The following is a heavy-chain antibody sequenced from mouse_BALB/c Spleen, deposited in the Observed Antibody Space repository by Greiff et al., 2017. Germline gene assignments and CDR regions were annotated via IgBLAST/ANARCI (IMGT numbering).Heavy chain of an antibody. CDR2: IYPGSGST. Sequence: LQQPGSELVRPGASVKLSCKASGYTFTSYWMHWVKQRPGQGLEWIGNIYPGSGSTNYDEKFKSKATLTVDTSSSTAYMQLSSLTSEDSAVYYCTRWGDGAWFAYWGQGTLVTVSA. J-gene: IGHJ3*01. CDR1: GYTFTSYW. V-gene: IGHV1S22*01. CDR3: TRWGDGAWFAY.